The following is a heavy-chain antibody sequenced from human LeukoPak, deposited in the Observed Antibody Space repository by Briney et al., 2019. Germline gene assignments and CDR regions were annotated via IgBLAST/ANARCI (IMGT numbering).Heavy chain of an antibody. J-gene: IGHJ4*02. CDR2: ISWNSGSI. CDR3: ARSSSWTEGSVEFDY. CDR1: GFTFDDYA. Sequence: SGGSLRLSCAASGFTFDDYAMHWVRQAPGKGLEWVSGISWNSGSISYADSVKGRFTISRDNAKNSLYLQMNSLRAEDTALYYCARSSSWTEGSVEFDYWGQGTLVTVSS. D-gene: IGHD6-13*01. V-gene: IGHV3-9*01.